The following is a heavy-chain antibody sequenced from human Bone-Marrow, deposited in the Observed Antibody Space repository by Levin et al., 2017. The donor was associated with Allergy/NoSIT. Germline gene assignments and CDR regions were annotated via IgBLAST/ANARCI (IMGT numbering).Heavy chain of an antibody. CDR2: ISGSGSHV. CDR3: ARVGSTTQAGIIDS. Sequence: GGSLRLSCAASGFTFSDYYMSWIRQAPGKGLEWVSYISGSGSHVPYAESVKGRFTISRDNAQNSLYLQMNSLRADDTAVYYCARVGSTTQAGIIDSWGQGTLVTVSS. CDR1: GFTFSDYY. J-gene: IGHJ4*02. V-gene: IGHV3-11*01. D-gene: IGHD6-19*01.